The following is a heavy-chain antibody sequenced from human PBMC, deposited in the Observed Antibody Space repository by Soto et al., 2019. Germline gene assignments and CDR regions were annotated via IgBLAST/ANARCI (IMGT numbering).Heavy chain of an antibody. CDR2: IIPIFGTA. J-gene: IGHJ4*02. Sequence: QVQLVQSGAEVKKPGSSVKVSCKASGGTFSSYAISWVRQAPGQGLEWMGGIIPIFGTANYAQKFQGRVTITADESTSTAYMELSSLRSEDTAVYYCARQQYYYASSGYSNFDYWGQGTLVTVSS. CDR3: ARQQYYYASSGYSNFDY. V-gene: IGHV1-69*01. CDR1: GGTFSSYA. D-gene: IGHD3-22*01.